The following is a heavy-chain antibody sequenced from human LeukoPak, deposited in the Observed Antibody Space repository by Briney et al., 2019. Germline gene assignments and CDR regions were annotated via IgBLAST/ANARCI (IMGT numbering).Heavy chain of an antibody. CDR3: VGCSGGTCSDFDY. CDR2: IKQDGSET. Sequence: PGGSLRLSCVASELTFSNFWMTWLRQAPGKGLEWVANIKQDGSETYYLGSVRGRFTISRDNAKNSMYLQMSSLRAEDTAVYYCVGCSGGTCSDFDYWGRGTLVTVSS. J-gene: IGHJ4*02. D-gene: IGHD2-15*01. CDR1: ELTFSNFW. V-gene: IGHV3-7*01.